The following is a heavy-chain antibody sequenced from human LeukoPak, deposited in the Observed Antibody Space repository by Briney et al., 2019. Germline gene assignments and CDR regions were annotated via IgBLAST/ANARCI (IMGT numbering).Heavy chain of an antibody. CDR2: ISGSGGST. CDR1: GFTVSSNY. Sequence: SGGSLRLSCAASGFTVSSNYMSWVRQAPGKGLEWVSAISGSGGSTYYADSVKGRFTISRDNSKNTLYLQMNSLRAEDTAVYYCAKDEGRGPGSSGYYPLAPKYFDYWGQGTLVTVSS. V-gene: IGHV3-23*01. D-gene: IGHD3-22*01. J-gene: IGHJ4*02. CDR3: AKDEGRGPGSSGYYPLAPKYFDY.